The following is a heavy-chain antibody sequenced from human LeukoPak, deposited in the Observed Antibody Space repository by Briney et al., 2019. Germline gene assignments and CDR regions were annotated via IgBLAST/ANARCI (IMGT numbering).Heavy chain of an antibody. J-gene: IGHJ4*02. CDR3: AKDRGY. CDR1: GLTFRTYP. CDR2: ISTSGHTT. Sequence: GGSLRLFCAASGLTFRTYPMSWARHPPGKGLEWVSAISTSGHTTSYADSVNGRFTISRDNSKNTLYLQLNSLRAEDTAVYYCAKDRGYWGQGTLVTVSS. V-gene: IGHV3-23*01.